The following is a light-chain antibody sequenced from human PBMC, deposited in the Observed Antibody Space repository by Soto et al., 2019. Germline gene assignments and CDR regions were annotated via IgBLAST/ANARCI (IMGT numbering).Light chain of an antibody. CDR3: QAWDSSPYV. J-gene: IGLJ1*01. CDR1: KLGDKY. V-gene: IGLV3-1*01. Sequence: SYELTQPPSVSVSPGQTASITCSGDKLGDKYACWYQQKPGQSPVLVIYQDSKRPSGIPERFSGSNSGNTATLTISGTQPMDEADYYCQAWDSSPYVFGTGTKVTVL. CDR2: QDS.